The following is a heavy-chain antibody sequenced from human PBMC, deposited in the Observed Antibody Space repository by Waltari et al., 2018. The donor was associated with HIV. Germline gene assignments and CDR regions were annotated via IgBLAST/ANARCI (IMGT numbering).Heavy chain of an antibody. Sequence: EVQLVESGGGLVQPGGSLRLSCAASGFTFSSYSMNWVRQAPGKGLEWVSYISSSSSTIYYADSVKGRFTISRDNAKNSLYLQMNSLRAEDTAVYYCARWGDSGYDLWGQGTLVTVSS. CDR1: GFTFSSYS. J-gene: IGHJ4*02. V-gene: IGHV3-48*04. D-gene: IGHD5-12*01. CDR3: ARWGDSGYDL. CDR2: ISSSSSTI.